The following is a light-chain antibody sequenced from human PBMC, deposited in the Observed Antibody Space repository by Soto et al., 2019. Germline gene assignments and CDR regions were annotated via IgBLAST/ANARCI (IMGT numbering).Light chain of an antibody. CDR2: DDS. V-gene: IGLV3-21*02. CDR3: HVWDSRSENV. CDR1: NIGSKS. J-gene: IGLJ1*01. Sequence: SYELSQPPSVSVAPGQTARITCGGNNIGSKSVHWYQQKPGQAPVLVVDDDSDRPSGIPERCSVSNSGNTATLTIIRVEAGNEADYFCHVWDSRSENVCGTGTKV.